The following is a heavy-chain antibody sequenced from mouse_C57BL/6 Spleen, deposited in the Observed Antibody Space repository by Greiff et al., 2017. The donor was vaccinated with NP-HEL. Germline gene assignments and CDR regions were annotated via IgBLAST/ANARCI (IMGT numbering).Heavy chain of an antibody. CDR1: GYTFTSYW. J-gene: IGHJ3*01. CDR3: ARDDYDDWFAY. CDR2: IHPNSGST. Sequence: QVQLQQPGAELVKPGASVKLSCKASGYTFTSYWMHWVKQRPGQGLEWIGMIHPNSGSTNYNEKFKSKATLTVDKSSSTAYMQLSSLTSEDSAVYCFARDDYDDWFAYWGQGTLVTVSA. V-gene: IGHV1-64*01. D-gene: IGHD2-4*01.